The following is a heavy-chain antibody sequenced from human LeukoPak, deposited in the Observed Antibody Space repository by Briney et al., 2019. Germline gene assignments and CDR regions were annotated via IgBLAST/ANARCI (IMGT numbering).Heavy chain of an antibody. Sequence: PSETLSLTCTVSGGSISSSSYYWGWIRQPPGKGLEWIGSIYYSGSTYYNPSLKSRVTISVDTSKNQFSLKLSSVTAADTAVYYCARHVATMVRGVNYYYYYMDVWGTGTTVTVSS. J-gene: IGHJ6*03. CDR1: GGSISSSSYY. V-gene: IGHV4-39*01. D-gene: IGHD3-10*01. CDR2: IYYSGST. CDR3: ARHVATMVRGVNYYYYYMDV.